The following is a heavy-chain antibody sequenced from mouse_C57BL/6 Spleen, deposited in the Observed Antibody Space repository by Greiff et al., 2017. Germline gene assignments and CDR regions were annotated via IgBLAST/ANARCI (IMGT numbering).Heavy chain of an antibody. CDR1: GFTFSSYA. V-gene: IGHV5-4*01. J-gene: IGHJ4*01. D-gene: IGHD1-1*01. CDR2: ISDGGSYT. CDR3: ARDYGSSPYAMDY. Sequence: EVKLMESGGGLVKPGGSLKLSCAASGFTFSSYAMSWVRQTPEKRLEWVATISDGGSYTYYPDNVKGRFTISRDNAKNNLYLQMSHLKSEDTAMYYCARDYGSSPYAMDYWGQGTSVTVSS.